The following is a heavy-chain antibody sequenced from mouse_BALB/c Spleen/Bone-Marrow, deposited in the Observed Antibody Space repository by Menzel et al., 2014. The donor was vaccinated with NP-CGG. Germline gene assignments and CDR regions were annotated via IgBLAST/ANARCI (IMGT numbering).Heavy chain of an antibody. V-gene: IGHV14-4*02. CDR3: NECEYVDY. CDR1: GFNITDYY. CDR2: IDPENGDT. J-gene: IGHJ2*01. Sequence: VQLKESGAELVRPGASVKLSCTASGFNITDYYMHWVKQRPEQGLEWIGRIDPENGDTVYAPKFQGKATMTADTSSNTAYLQLSNLTAEDTAVYDYNECEYVDYWGQGTTLTVSS.